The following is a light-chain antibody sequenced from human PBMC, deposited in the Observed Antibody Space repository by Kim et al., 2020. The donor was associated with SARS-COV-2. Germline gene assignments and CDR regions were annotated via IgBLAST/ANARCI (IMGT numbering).Light chain of an antibody. CDR1: SSNIGAGYD. CDR2: GNI. J-gene: IGLJ2*01. Sequence: QRVTISGTGSSSNIGAGYDVHWYQQLPGTAPKLLIYGNINRPSGVPDRFSGSKSGTSASLAITGLQAEDEADYYCQSYDSSLSAVVFGGGTQLTVL. V-gene: IGLV1-40*01. CDR3: QSYDSSLSAVV.